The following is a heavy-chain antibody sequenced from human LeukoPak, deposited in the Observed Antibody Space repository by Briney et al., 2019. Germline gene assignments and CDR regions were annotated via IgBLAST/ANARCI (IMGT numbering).Heavy chain of an antibody. CDR1: GYSISSNYY. D-gene: IGHD1-1*01. CDR3: ARNSGERLLDWFDP. V-gene: IGHV4-38-2*01. CDR2: IYTSGST. Sequence: SETLSLTCAVSGYSISSNYYWGWIRQPSGKGLEWIGRIYTSGSTNYNPSLKSRVTISVDTSKNQFSLKLSSVTAADTAVYYCARNSGERLLDWFDPWGQGTLVTVSS. J-gene: IGHJ5*02.